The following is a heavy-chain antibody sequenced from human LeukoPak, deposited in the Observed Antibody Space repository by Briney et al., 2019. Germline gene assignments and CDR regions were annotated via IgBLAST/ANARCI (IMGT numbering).Heavy chain of an antibody. CDR3: ARGVAMIVVVINDAFDI. CDR2: INPNSGGT. J-gene: IGHJ3*02. Sequence: ASEKVSCKASGYTFTGYYMHWVRQTPGQGLEWMGWINPNSGGTNYAQKFQGRVTMTRDTSISTAYMELSTLRSDDTAVYYCARGVAMIVVVINDAFDIWGQGTMVTVSS. V-gene: IGHV1-2*02. CDR1: GYTFTGYY. D-gene: IGHD3-22*01.